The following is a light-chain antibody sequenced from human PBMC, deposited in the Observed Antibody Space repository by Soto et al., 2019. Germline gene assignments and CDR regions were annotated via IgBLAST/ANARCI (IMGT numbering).Light chain of an antibody. V-gene: IGKV4-1*01. CDR2: WAS. J-gene: IGKJ5*01. CDR1: QSLLFRSNNKNY. Sequence: DIVMTQSPDSLAVSLGERATINCRSSQSLLFRSNNKNYLAWYQLKPGQPPKLLIYWASTRESGVPDRISASWSGTDFTLTISSLQAEDVAVYYCQQFYSSPITFGQGTRLEIK. CDR3: QQFYSSPIT.